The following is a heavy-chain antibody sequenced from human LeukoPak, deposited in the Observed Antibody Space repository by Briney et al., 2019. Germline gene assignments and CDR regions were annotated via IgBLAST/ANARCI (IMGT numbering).Heavy chain of an antibody. CDR1: GFTFSTYW. J-gene: IGHJ4*02. Sequence: GGSLRLSCAASGFTFSTYWMSWVRQAPGKGLEWVANVKYDGSEKYYVDSVNGRFTISRDNAKNSLYLQMNSLKTEDTALYYCAKDVGVSGSRYFDFWGQGTLVTVSS. CDR3: AKDVGVSGSRYFDF. V-gene: IGHV3-7*03. D-gene: IGHD6-19*01. CDR2: VKYDGSEK.